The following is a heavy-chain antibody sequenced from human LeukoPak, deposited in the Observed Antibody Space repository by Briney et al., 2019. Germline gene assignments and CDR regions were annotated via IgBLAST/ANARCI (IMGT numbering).Heavy chain of an antibody. D-gene: IGHD4-23*01. CDR3: AKLGGNTGEHYYFDY. Sequence: PGGSLRLSCAASGFTFSSYGMHWVRQAPGKGLEWVAVISYDGSNKYYADSVKGRFTISRDNSKNTLYLQMNSLRAEDTAVYYCAKLGGNTGEHYYFDYWGQGTLVTVSS. CDR1: GFTFSSYG. V-gene: IGHV3-30*18. J-gene: IGHJ4*02. CDR2: ISYDGSNK.